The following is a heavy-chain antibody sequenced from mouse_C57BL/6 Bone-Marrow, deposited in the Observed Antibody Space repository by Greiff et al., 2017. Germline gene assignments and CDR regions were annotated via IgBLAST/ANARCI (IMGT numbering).Heavy chain of an antibody. CDR3: ARWPGYFPAY. Sequence: QVQLQQSGPELVKPGASVKISCKASGYAFSSSWMNWVKQRPGKGLEWIGRIYPGGGDTNYNGQFKGKATLTADKSSSTAYMQLSSLTSEDSAVYCCARWPGYFPAYWGQGTLVTVSA. V-gene: IGHV1-82*01. CDR1: GYAFSSSW. J-gene: IGHJ3*01. CDR2: IYPGGGDT.